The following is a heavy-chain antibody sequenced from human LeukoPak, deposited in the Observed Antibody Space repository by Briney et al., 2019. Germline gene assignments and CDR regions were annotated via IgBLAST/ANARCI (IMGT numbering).Heavy chain of an antibody. CDR3: ARMRVATIYYFDY. V-gene: IGHV1-18*04. J-gene: IGHJ4*02. Sequence: ASVKVSCKASGYTFTGYYMHWVRQAPGQGLEWMGWISAYNGNTNYAQKLQGRVTITADKSTSTAYMELSSLRSEDTAVYYCARMRVATIYYFDYWGQGTLVTVSS. D-gene: IGHD5-12*01. CDR2: ISAYNGNT. CDR1: GYTFTGYY.